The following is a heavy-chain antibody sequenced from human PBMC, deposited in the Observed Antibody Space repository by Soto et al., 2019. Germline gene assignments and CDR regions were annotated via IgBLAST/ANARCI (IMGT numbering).Heavy chain of an antibody. D-gene: IGHD1-7*01. CDR1: GFTFSSYA. J-gene: IGHJ6*02. CDR2: ISYDGSNK. Sequence: QVQLVESGGGVVQPGRSLRLSCAASGFTFSSYAMHWVRQAPGKGLEWVAVISYDGSNKYYADSVKGRFTISRDNSKNTLYLQMNILRAEDTAVYYCARDWARATTGTTIGDYYYYGMDVWGQGTTVTVSS. V-gene: IGHV3-30-3*01. CDR3: ARDWARATTGTTIGDYYYYGMDV.